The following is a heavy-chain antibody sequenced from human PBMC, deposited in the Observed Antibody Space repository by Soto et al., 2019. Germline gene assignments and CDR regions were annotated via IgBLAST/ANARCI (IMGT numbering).Heavy chain of an antibody. V-gene: IGHV1-69*13. CDR2: IIPIFGTA. D-gene: IGHD6-6*01. CDR3: ARDFDSSPSGGNYGMDV. CDR1: GGTFSSYA. J-gene: IGHJ6*02. Sequence: SVKVSCKASGGTFSSYAISWVRQAPGQGLGWMGGIIPIFGTANYAQKFQGRVTITADASTSTAYMELSSLRSEDTAVYYCARDFDSSPSGGNYGMDVWGQGTTVTVSS.